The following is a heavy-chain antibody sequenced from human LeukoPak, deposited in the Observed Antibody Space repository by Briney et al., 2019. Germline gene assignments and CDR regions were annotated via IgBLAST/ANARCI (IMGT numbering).Heavy chain of an antibody. J-gene: IGHJ4*02. Sequence: SETLSLTCTVSGYSISSGYYWGWIRQPPGKGLEWIGSIYHSGSTYYNLSLKSRVTISVDTPNNQFSLKLSSVTAADTAVYYCATGVHGIAAAGDYYFDYWGQGTLVTVSS. D-gene: IGHD6-13*01. CDR1: GYSISSGYY. V-gene: IGHV4-38-2*02. CDR3: ATGVHGIAAAGDYYFDY. CDR2: IYHSGST.